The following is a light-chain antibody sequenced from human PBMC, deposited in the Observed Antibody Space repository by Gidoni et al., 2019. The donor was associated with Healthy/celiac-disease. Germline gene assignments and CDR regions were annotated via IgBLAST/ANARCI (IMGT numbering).Light chain of an antibody. J-gene: IGKJ4*01. CDR3: QQYNNWLALT. CDR1: QSGSSN. CDR2: GAS. Sequence: EIVMTQSPATLSVSPGERATLSCRASQSGSSNLAWYQQKTCQAPRLLIYGASTRATGIPARFSGSGSGTEFTLTISSLQSEDFAVYYCQQYNNWLALTFGGGTKVEIK. V-gene: IGKV3-15*01.